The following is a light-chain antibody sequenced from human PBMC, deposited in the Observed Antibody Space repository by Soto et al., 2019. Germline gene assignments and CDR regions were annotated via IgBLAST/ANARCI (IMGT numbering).Light chain of an antibody. J-gene: IGKJ5*01. CDR3: QQGYTSAIT. CDR2: AAS. Sequence: DIQMTQSPSCLSASVGDRVTITCRASQSIGKHLNWYQQKPGKAPKFLIYAASSLQSGVPSRFSGSGSGTDFTLTVNSLQPEDFATYYCQQGYTSAITFXQGTRLEIK. CDR1: QSIGKH. V-gene: IGKV1-39*01.